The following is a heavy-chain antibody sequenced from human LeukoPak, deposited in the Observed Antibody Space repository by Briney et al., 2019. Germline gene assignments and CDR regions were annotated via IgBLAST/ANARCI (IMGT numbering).Heavy chain of an antibody. J-gene: IGHJ4*02. Sequence: PSQTLSLTCTDSGGSISSGGYYWGWIRQHPGKGLEWIGYIYYSGSTYYNPSLKRRVTISVDTSKNQFSLKLSSVTAADTAVYYCARAPLAYRVWGSYNWGQGTLVTVSS. V-gene: IGHV4-30-4*08. CDR1: GGSISSGGYY. CDR2: IYYSGST. CDR3: ARAPLAYRVWGSYN. D-gene: IGHD3-16*01.